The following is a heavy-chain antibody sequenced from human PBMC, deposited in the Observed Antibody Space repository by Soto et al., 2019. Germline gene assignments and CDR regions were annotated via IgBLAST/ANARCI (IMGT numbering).Heavy chain of an antibody. Sequence: QVQLVESGGGVVQPGRSLRLSCAASGFTFSSYGMHWVRQAPGKGLVWVAVISCDGSNTYYADSVKGRFTISRDKSKNALNLQMNSLRDEDTAVYYCAKDSCSSTSCYLHYYYGLDGWGHGTMVTVSS. D-gene: IGHD2-2*01. CDR2: ISCDGSNT. V-gene: IGHV3-30*18. CDR1: GFTFSSYG. CDR3: AKDSCSSTSCYLHYYYGLDG. J-gene: IGHJ6*02.